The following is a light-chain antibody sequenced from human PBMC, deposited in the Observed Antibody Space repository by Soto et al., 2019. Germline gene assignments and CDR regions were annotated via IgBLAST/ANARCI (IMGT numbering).Light chain of an antibody. CDR1: QSVSSDY. J-gene: IGKJ2*01. V-gene: IGKV3-20*01. CDR3: QQYGGSAYT. Sequence: VLTQSPGTLSLSPGERATLSCRASQSVSSDYLAWYQQKPGQAPRLLIYGASSRATGIPDRFSGSGSGTDFTLTISRLEPEDFAVYYCQQYGGSAYTFGQGTKLEIK. CDR2: GAS.